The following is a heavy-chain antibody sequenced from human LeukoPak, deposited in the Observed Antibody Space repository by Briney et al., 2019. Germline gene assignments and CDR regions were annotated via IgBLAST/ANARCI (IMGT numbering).Heavy chain of an antibody. J-gene: IGHJ4*02. D-gene: IGHD3-16*02. V-gene: IGHV3-74*01. CDR3: ARGVNVIPDLFDY. CDR2: INTDGSST. Sequence: PGGSPRLSCAASGFTFSSYWMHWVRQAPGKGLVWVSRINTDGSSTSYADSVKGRFTISRDNAKNTLYLQMNSLRAEDTAVYYCARGVNVIPDLFDYWGQGTLVTVSS. CDR1: GFTFSSYW.